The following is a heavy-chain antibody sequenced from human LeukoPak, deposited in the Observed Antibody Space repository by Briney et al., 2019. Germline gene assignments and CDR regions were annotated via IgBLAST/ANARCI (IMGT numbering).Heavy chain of an antibody. D-gene: IGHD3-10*01. Sequence: VKVSCNASGYTFTSYGISWVRQAPGQGLEWMGGILPISGIADSAQRFQGRVTIIADESTTTAYMELSSLRSEDTAVYYCARTHYNASGSDFSAPFDYWGQGTLVTVSS. CDR1: GYTFTSYG. J-gene: IGHJ4*02. V-gene: IGHV1-69*13. CDR2: ILPISGIA. CDR3: ARTHYNASGSDFSAPFDY.